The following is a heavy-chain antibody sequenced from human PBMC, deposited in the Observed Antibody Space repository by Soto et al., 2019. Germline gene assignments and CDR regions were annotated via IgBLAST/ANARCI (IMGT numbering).Heavy chain of an antibody. D-gene: IGHD6-19*01. CDR1: GFTFSSYA. Sequence: GGSLRLSCAASGFTFSSYAMHWVCQAPGKGLEWVAVISYDGSNKYYADSVKGRFTISRDNSKNTLYLQMNSLRAEDTAVYYCARDRQWPIGFDYWGQGTLVTVSS. CDR2: ISYDGSNK. V-gene: IGHV3-30-3*01. J-gene: IGHJ4*02. CDR3: ARDRQWPIGFDY.